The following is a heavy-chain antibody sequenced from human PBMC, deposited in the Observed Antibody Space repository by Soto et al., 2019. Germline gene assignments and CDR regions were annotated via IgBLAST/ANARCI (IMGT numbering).Heavy chain of an antibody. CDR2: TYWDDDK. D-gene: IGHD6-13*01. J-gene: IGHJ4*02. CDR1: GFSVTTSGVG. CDR3: ARRIAAAAFDY. V-gene: IGHV2-5*02. Sequence: QITLKESGPTLVKPTQTLTLTCTCSGFSVTTSGVGVGWIRQPPGKALEWLALTYWDDDKRYSPSLKSRLTITKDTSKNQVVLTMTNMDPVDTATYYCARRIAAAAFDYWGQGNLVTVSS.